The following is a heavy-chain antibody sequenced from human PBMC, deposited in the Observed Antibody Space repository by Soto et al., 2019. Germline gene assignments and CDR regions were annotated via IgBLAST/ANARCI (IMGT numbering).Heavy chain of an antibody. CDR2: IYYSGST. J-gene: IGHJ4*02. Sequence: PSDTLSLTSTVTGDSISSRSYYWGWIRQPPGKGLEWIGSIYYSGSTYNNPSLRSRVSMSIDTSKDQFSLKLKSVTAADTALYFCARQRTSVVTQAYFDVWGPVSLVTVSS. D-gene: IGHD2-21*02. CDR1: GDSISSRSYY. V-gene: IGHV4-39*01. CDR3: ARQRTSVVTQAYFDV.